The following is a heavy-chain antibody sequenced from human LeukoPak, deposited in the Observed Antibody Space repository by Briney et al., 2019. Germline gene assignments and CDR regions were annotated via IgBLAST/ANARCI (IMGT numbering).Heavy chain of an antibody. CDR1: GGSISSYY. CDR2: INGDGSGT. Sequence: PSETLSLTCTVSGGSISSYYWSWIRQPPGKGLEWVSRINGDGSGTNHADSVKGRFTISRDNAKNTLYLQMNSLRVEDTAVYYCARDRVYGSGSSDYWGQGTLVTVSS. D-gene: IGHD3-10*01. CDR3: ARDRVYGSGSSDY. V-gene: IGHV3-74*01. J-gene: IGHJ4*02.